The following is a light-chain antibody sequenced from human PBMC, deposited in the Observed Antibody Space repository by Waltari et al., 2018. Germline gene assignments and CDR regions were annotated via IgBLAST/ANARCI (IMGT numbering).Light chain of an antibody. V-gene: IGKV1-NL1*01. J-gene: IGKJ2*03. Sequence: DIQMTKSPSSLSASVGDRVTITCQASQGISNKLAWYQQKPGKVPKLLNYKTSTLHSWVPSRFSGSGSRTDFTLSLSSLQPEAFAPYYSQHGYGTPYRLVQGT. CDR2: KTS. CDR3: QHGYGTPYR. CDR1: QGISNK.